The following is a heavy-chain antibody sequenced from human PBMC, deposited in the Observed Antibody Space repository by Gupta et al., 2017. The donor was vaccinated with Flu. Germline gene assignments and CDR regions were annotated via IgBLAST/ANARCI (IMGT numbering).Heavy chain of an antibody. CDR3: AKDEYSSGYSALVGYFDY. CDR2: VSGSGAST. V-gene: IGHV3-23*01. D-gene: IGHD3-22*01. J-gene: IGHJ4*02. Sequence: EVQLLESGGGLVQPGGSLRLSCAASGFTFNTYAMSWVRQAPGEGLEWVSAVSGSGASTYHADSVKGRFTISRDNSKNTLYLQMNSLRAEDTAIYYCAKDEYSSGYSALVGYFDYWGQGTLVTVSS. CDR1: GFTFNTYA.